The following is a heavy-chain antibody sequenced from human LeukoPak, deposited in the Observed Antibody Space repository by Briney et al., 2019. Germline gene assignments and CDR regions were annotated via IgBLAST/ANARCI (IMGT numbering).Heavy chain of an antibody. V-gene: IGHV1-2*02. Sequence: GASVKVCCKASGYTFTGYYMHWVRQAPGQGVEWMGWINPNSGGTNYAQKFQGRVTMTRDTSISTAYMELSRLRSDDTAVYYCARGIVVVPAASPYYYYGMDVWGQGTTVTVSS. J-gene: IGHJ6*02. CDR2: INPNSGGT. D-gene: IGHD2-2*01. CDR1: GYTFTGYY. CDR3: ARGIVVVPAASPYYYYGMDV.